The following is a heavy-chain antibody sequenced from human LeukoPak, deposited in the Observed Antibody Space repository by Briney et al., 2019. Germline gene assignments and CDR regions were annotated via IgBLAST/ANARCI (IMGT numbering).Heavy chain of an antibody. CDR2: ISRSSDYI. CDR3: AREIYSNSDHDDAFDI. CDR1: GFTFSSFA. V-gene: IGHV3-21*01. J-gene: IGHJ3*02. D-gene: IGHD5-12*01. Sequence: PGGSLRLSCAASGFTFSSFAMHWVRQAPGQGLEWLSSISRSSDYIYYADSLKGRFTISRDNARNSLYLQMSSLRAEDTALYYCAREIYSNSDHDDAFDIWGQGTMVTVSS.